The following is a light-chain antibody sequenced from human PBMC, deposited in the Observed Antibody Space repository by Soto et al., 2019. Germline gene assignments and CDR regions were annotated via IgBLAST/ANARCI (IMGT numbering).Light chain of an antibody. CDR2: ASS. CDR3: QQVDSYPRT. Sequence: IQLAQSPSSLSASVGDRVTVPCRASQGIGTYVVWYQQKIGKAPTVLIYASSTLQTGVPSRFSGSGSGTDFSLTISSLHPEDVATYYCQQVDSYPRTFGQGTKVDIK. V-gene: IGKV1-9*01. CDR1: QGIGTY. J-gene: IGKJ1*01.